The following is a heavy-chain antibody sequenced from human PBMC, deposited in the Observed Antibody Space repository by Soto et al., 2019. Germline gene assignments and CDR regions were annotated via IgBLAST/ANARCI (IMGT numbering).Heavy chain of an antibody. J-gene: IGHJ4*02. CDR1: GFTFSSYA. CDR3: AKERSCSGGSCYSAFDY. V-gene: IGHV3-23*01. Sequence: EVQLLESGGGLVQPGGSLRLSCAASGFTFSSYAMSWVRQAPGKGLEWVSGISGSGGSTYYADSVKGRFTISRDNSKNTLYLQMNSLRAEDTAVYYCAKERSCSGGSCYSAFDYWGQGTLVTVSS. CDR2: ISGSGGST. D-gene: IGHD2-15*01.